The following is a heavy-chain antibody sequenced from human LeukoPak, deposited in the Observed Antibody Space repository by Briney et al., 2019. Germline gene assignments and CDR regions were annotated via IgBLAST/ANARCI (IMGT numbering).Heavy chain of an antibody. D-gene: IGHD6-19*01. Sequence: ASVKVSCKASGYTFTSYDINWVRQATGQGLEWMGWMNPNRGNTGYAQKFQGRVTITRNTTISTAYMELSSLRSEDTAVYYCAREVYGSGWYFDYWGQGTLVTVSS. J-gene: IGHJ4*02. CDR3: AREVYGSGWYFDY. V-gene: IGHV1-8*01. CDR2: MNPNRGNT. CDR1: GYTFTSYD.